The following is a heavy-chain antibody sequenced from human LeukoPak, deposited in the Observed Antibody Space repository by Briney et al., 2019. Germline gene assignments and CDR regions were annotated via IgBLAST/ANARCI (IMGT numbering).Heavy chain of an antibody. J-gene: IGHJ6*02. D-gene: IGHD5-12*01. CDR3: GKGGGYEGNYYYGMDV. CDR1: GGTFSSYA. CDR2: IIPIFGTA. V-gene: IGHV1-69*13. Sequence: GASVKVSCKASGGTFSSYAISWVRQATGQGLEWMGGIIPIFGTANYAQKFQGRVTITADESTSTAYMELSSLRSEDTAVYYCGKGGGYEGNYYYGMDVWGQGTTVTVSS.